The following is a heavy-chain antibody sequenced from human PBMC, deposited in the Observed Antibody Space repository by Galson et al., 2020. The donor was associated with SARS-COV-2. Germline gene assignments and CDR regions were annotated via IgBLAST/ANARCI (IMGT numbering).Heavy chain of an antibody. CDR3: ARDSGYYYDTSGYYSGWFDP. V-gene: IGHV1-2*02. Sequence: ASVKVSCKASGYTFTGYYMNWVRQAPGQGLEWMGWINPDSGGTNHAPKFQGRVTMTRDTSISTVYMELSRLRSDDTAVYFCARDSGYYYDTSGYYSGWFDPWGQGTLVTVSS. CDR2: INPDSGGT. D-gene: IGHD3-22*01. CDR1: GYTFTGYY. J-gene: IGHJ5*02.